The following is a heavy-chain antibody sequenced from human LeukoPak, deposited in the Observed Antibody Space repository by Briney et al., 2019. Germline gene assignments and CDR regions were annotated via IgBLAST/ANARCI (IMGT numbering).Heavy chain of an antibody. Sequence: ASVKVSCKASGGTFSSYAISWVRQAPGQGLEWMGGIIPIFGTANYAQKFQGRVTITADESTNTAYMELSSLRSEDTAVYYCAKFRYSSSWLLDYWGQGTLVTVSS. CDR2: IIPIFGTA. V-gene: IGHV1-69*13. J-gene: IGHJ4*02. CDR1: GGTFSSYA. D-gene: IGHD6-13*01. CDR3: AKFRYSSSWLLDY.